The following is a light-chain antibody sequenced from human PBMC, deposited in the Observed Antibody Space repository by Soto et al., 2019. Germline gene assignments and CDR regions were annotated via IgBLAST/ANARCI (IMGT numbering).Light chain of an antibody. CDR1: QTGRNNY. Sequence: EFVLTQSPGTLSLSPGERATLSCRASQTGRNNYLAWYQQKPGQAPMLLIYDASSRATGIPDRFSGGGSGTDFTLTISRLEPEDFAVYYCQQFSSYPLTFGGGTTVDIK. J-gene: IGKJ4*01. CDR3: QQFSSYPLT. CDR2: DAS. V-gene: IGKV3-20*01.